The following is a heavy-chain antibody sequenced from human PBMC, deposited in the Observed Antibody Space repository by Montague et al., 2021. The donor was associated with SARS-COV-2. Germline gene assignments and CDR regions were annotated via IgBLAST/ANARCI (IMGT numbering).Heavy chain of an antibody. V-gene: IGHV4-39*01. J-gene: IGHJ5*02. D-gene: IGHD3-10*01. CDR3: ERPGGSESHWFDR. CDR2: VYYNGNT. CDR1: GGSLFSSGYY. Sequence: SETLSLTCTVSGGSLFSSGYYWGWIRQPPGKGLEWIGSVYYNGNTNYNPPLKSRVTISLDTSENQISLNLDSVTAADTAVYYCERPGGSESHWFDRWGQGTLVTVSS.